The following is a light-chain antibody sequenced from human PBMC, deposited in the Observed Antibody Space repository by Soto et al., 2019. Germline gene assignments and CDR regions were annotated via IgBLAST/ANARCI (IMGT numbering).Light chain of an antibody. J-gene: IGKJ3*01. CDR2: GAS. CDR3: QQYDYCGT. CDR1: QRVSSAY. V-gene: IGKV3-20*01. Sequence: EIVLTQSPGTLSLSQGERATLSCRASQRVSSAYLAWYQQKPGQAPRLLMYGASNSATGTPARFSGSGSGTDYTLTLSRLEPDDLAVYYCQQYDYCGTFGTGTKVDIK.